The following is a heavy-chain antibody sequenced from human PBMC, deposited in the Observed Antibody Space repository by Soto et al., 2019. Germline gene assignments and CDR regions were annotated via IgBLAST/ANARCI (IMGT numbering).Heavy chain of an antibody. D-gene: IGHD3-16*01. CDR2: IKQDGSEK. V-gene: IGHV3-7*01. CDR3: ASTRLGV. J-gene: IGHJ6*02. CDR1: GFIFSRYW. Sequence: GGSLRLFCAASGFIFSRYWMSWVRQIPGKGLEWVATIKQDGSEKYYVDSMEGRLSISRDNAENSMYLQMNSLRAEDSAVYYCASTRLGVWGQGTTVTVSS.